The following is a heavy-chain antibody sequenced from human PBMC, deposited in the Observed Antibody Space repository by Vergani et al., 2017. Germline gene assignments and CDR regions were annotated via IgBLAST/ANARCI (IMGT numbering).Heavy chain of an antibody. CDR3: AKATREITMIVSRHGMDV. D-gene: IGHD3-22*01. CDR1: GFTFSSYA. CDR2: ISGSGGST. J-gene: IGHJ6*02. V-gene: IGHV3-23*01. Sequence: EVQLLESGGGLVQPGGSLRLSCAASGFTFSSYAMSWVRQAPGKGLEWVSAISGSGGSTYYADSVKGRFTISRDNSKNTLYLQRNSLRAEGTAVYYCAKATREITMIVSRHGMDVWGQGTTVTVSS.